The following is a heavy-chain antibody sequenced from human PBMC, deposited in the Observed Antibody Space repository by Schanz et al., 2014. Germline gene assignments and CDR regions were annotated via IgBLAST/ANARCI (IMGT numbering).Heavy chain of an antibody. CDR1: GFTFRSYG. Sequence: VQLVESGGGVVQPGRSLRLSCAASGFTFRSYGMHWVRQAPGKGLEWVSYISSSSGTIYYADSVKGRFTISRDNAKNTLYLQMNSRRAADTAVYYCTKGSMAARPLLHTDSYIYRTDIWGQGTTVTVSS. CDR2: ISSSSGTI. V-gene: IGHV3-48*01. J-gene: IGHJ6*01. D-gene: IGHD6-6*01. CDR3: TKGSMAARPLLHTDSYIYRTDI.